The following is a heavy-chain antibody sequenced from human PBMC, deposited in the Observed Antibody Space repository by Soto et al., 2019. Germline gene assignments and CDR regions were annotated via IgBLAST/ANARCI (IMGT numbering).Heavy chain of an antibody. CDR3: ARVARFVEWLSFGH. CDR1: GDTFNRYA. J-gene: IGHJ4*02. D-gene: IGHD3-3*01. V-gene: IGHV1-69*12. Sequence: QVQLEQSGAEVKTLGSSVKVSCKASGDTFNRYAISWVRQAPGQGLEWMGGIIPIFGTANYAPQFQDRVTLTADESTSTAYMQLTSLKSEDTAVYFCARVARFVEWLSFGHWGQGTLVTVSS. CDR2: IIPIFGTA.